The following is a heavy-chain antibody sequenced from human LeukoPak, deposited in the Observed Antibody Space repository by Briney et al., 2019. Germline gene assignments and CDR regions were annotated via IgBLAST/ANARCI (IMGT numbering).Heavy chain of an antibody. D-gene: IGHD6-6*01. CDR3: AKGTIIAARPGYLDY. CDR1: GFTFSSYA. Sequence: GGSLRLSCAASGFTFSSYAMRWVRLAPGKGLEWVSAISGSGDSTYYADSVKGRFTISRDNSKSTLYLQMNSLRAEDTAVYYCAKGTIIAARPGYLDYWGQGTLVTVSS. J-gene: IGHJ4*02. CDR2: ISGSGDST. V-gene: IGHV3-23*01.